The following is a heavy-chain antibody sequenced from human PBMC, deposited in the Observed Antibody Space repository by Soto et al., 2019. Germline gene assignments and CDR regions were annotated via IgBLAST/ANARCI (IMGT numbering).Heavy chain of an antibody. J-gene: IGHJ4*02. V-gene: IGHV3-48*03. CDR3: ARENSVQAWLHHFDH. CDR1: GFSFSSFA. CDR2: ISDDGASI. D-gene: IGHD5-18*01. Sequence: LRLSCEASGFSFSSFAMNWVRQAPGRGLEWVSYISDDGASIYYADSLKGRFTISRDSAKNSLSLQVNNLRAEDTAVYYCARENSVQAWLHHFDHWGLGTLVTVSS.